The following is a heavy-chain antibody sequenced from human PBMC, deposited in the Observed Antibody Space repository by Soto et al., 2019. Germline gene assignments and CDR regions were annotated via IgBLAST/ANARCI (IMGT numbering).Heavy chain of an antibody. CDR1: GFTFSSYA. V-gene: IGHV3-23*01. D-gene: IGHD3-10*02. CDR2: ISGSGGST. Sequence: GGSLRLSCVASGFTFSSYAMSWVRQAPGKGLEWVSAISGSGGSTYYADSVKGRFTISRDNSKNTLYLQMNSLRAEDTAVYYCAKLFGELLSYYYYYYMDVWGKGTTVTVSS. J-gene: IGHJ6*03. CDR3: AKLFGELLSYYYYYYMDV.